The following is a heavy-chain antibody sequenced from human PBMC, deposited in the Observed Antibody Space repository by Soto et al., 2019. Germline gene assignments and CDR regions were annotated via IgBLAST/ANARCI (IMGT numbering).Heavy chain of an antibody. Sequence: QVQLVQSGAEVKKPGSSVKVSCKASGGTFSSYAISWVRQAPGQGLEWMGGIIPIFGTAHYAQKFQGRVRITTAESTSTAYMELSGLGSEDTAVYYCVREPYGSSSSHHYYSYGMDVWGHGTTVTVS. CDR1: GGTFSSYA. D-gene: IGHD6-6*01. CDR3: VREPYGSSSSHHYYSYGMDV. J-gene: IGHJ6*02. V-gene: IGHV1-69*05. CDR2: IIPIFGTA.